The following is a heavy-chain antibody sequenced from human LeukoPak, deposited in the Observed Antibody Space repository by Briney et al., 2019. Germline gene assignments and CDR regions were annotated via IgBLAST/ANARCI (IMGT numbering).Heavy chain of an antibody. Sequence: PGGSLRLSCAASGFRFGDYGMSWVRQALGKGLEWISDINWNGENTGHADSVKGRFTISRDNAENSLFLQMDSLTDEDTALYFCARFDGGRPSWGQGTLVTVSS. J-gene: IGHJ5*02. CDR1: GFRFGDYG. CDR2: INWNGENT. V-gene: IGHV3-20*04. CDR3: ARFDGGRPS. D-gene: IGHD4-23*01.